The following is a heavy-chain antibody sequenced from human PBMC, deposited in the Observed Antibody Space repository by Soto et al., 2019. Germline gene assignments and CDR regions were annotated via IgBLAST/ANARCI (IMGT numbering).Heavy chain of an antibody. CDR1: GYTFTSYY. CDR3: ARENPHIVVVTAKRGWFDP. Sequence: QVQLVQSGAEVKKPGASVKVSCKASGYTFTSYYMHWVRQAPGQGLEWMGIINPSGGSTSYAQKYXGRVTMTRDTXXSXVXKELSSLRSEDTAVYYCARENPHIVVVTAKRGWFDPWGQGTLVTVSS. D-gene: IGHD2-21*02. CDR2: INPSGGST. J-gene: IGHJ5*02. V-gene: IGHV1-46*01.